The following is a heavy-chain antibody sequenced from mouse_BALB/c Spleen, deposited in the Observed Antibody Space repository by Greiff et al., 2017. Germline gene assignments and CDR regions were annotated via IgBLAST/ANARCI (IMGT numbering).Heavy chain of an antibody. CDR1: GFSLTSYG. CDR2: IWSDGST. J-gene: IGHJ4*01. CDR3: ARHRGLLRYYAMDY. D-gene: IGHD2-12*01. V-gene: IGHV2-6-2*01. Sequence: LVAPSQSLSITCTVSGFSLTSYGVHWVRQPPGKGLEWLVVIWSDGSTTYNSALKSRLSISKDNSKSQVFLKMNSLQTDDTAMYYCARHRGLLRYYAMDYWGQGTSVTVSS.